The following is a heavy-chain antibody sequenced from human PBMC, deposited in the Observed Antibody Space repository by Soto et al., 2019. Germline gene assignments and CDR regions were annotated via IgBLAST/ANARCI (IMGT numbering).Heavy chain of an antibody. CDR3: AKYSSLGELSF. J-gene: IGHJ4*02. V-gene: IGHV3-9*01. Sequence: DVQLVESGGGLVQPGRSLRLSCAASGFTFDDYAMHWVRQAPGKGLEWVSGISWNSGSIGYADSVKGRFTISRDNAKNSLYLQMNSLRAEDTALYYCAKYSSLGELSFGGQGTLVTVSS. D-gene: IGHD3-16*02. CDR1: GFTFDDYA. CDR2: ISWNSGSI.